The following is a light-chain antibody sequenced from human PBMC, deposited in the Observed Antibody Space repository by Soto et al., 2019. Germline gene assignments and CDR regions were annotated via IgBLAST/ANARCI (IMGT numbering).Light chain of an antibody. Sequence: QSVLSQPPSVSVAPGQRITISCTGSSSNIGANYDVHWYRQVPGTAPKLLMSGDNNRPSGVADRFSGSKSGTSASLAITRLQAEDEADYYCQSYDSSLNRVFGPGTKVTVL. J-gene: IGLJ1*01. CDR3: QSYDSSLNRV. V-gene: IGLV1-40*01. CDR1: SSNIGANYD. CDR2: GDN.